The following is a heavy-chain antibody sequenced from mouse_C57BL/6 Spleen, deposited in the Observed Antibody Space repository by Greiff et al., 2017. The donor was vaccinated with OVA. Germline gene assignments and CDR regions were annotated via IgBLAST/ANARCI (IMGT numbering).Heavy chain of an antibody. V-gene: IGHV2-4*01. Sequence: QVQLQQSGPGLVQPSQSLSITCTVSGFSLTSYGVHWVRQPPGKGLEWLGVIWSGGSTDYNAAFISRLSISKDNSKSQVFFKMNSLQADDTAIYYCAKGPYYSNYEYFDVWGTGTTVTVSS. CDR3: AKGPYYSNYEYFDV. CDR2: IWSGGST. D-gene: IGHD2-5*01. CDR1: GFSLTSYG. J-gene: IGHJ1*03.